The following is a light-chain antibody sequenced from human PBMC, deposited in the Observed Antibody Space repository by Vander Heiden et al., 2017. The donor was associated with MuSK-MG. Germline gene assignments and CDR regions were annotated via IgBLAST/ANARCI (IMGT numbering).Light chain of an antibody. J-gene: IGLJ2*01. CDR3: AAWDDSLNGPL. Sequence: QSVLTQPPSASGTPGQRVTISCAGSSSNIGTNTVNWYQQLPGAAPKLLLYSDDQRPSGVPDRFSGSKSATAASLAISGLQSEDEADYYCAAWDDSLNGPLFGGGTKLTVL. V-gene: IGLV1-44*01. CDR2: SDD. CDR1: SSNIGTNT.